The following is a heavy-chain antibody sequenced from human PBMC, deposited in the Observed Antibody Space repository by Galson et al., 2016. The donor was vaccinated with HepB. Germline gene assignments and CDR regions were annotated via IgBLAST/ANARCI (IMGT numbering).Heavy chain of an antibody. J-gene: IGHJ5*01. CDR2: IYSGGGT. CDR3: ARGHRDGDNAS. V-gene: IGHV3-53*01. CDR1: EFSVSSAY. Sequence: SLRLSCAASEFSVSSAYMTWVRQAPGKGLEWVSVIYSGGGTYYAASLKGRFTITRDNSTNTLFLQLNRLRAEDTAVCYCARGHRDGDNASWGQGTLVVVSS. D-gene: IGHD4-17*01.